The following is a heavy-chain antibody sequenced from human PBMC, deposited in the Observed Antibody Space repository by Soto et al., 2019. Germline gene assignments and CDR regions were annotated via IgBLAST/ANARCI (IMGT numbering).Heavy chain of an antibody. J-gene: IGHJ5*01. V-gene: IGHV4-59*01. D-gene: IGHD1-1*01. CDR3: ARDQGYPGAFDC. Sequence: QVQLQESGPGLVKPSETLSLTCTVSGGSISSYYWSWIQQSPGKGLEWIGYIHYSGRTNYNPSLKSRVTISVDTSKKQFSLKLSSVTAADTAVYYCARDQGYPGAFDCWGQGTLVTVSS. CDR2: IHYSGRT. CDR1: GGSISSYY.